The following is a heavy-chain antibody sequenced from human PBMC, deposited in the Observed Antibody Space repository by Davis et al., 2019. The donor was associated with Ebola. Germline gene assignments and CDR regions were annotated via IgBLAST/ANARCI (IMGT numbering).Heavy chain of an antibody. J-gene: IGHJ4*02. D-gene: IGHD1-26*01. CDR1: GFTVSSNY. Sequence: GESLKISCAASGFTVSSNYMSWVRQAPGKGLEWVSVIYSGGSTYYADSVKGRFTISRDNSKNTLYLQMNSLKTEDTAVYYCTSGGKVDYWGQGTLVTVSS. V-gene: IGHV3-53*01. CDR2: IYSGGST. CDR3: TSGGKVDY.